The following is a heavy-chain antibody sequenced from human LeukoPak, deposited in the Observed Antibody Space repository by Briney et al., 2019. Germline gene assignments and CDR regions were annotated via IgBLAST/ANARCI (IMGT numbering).Heavy chain of an antibody. V-gene: IGHV3-23*01. CDR3: ARDSNYYGSGSYCDH. J-gene: IGHJ4*02. CDR2: ISSSGGST. Sequence: GGSLRLSCAASGFTFSSYAMSWVRQAPGKGLEWVSAISSSGGSTYYADSVKGRFTISRDNSKNTLYLQMNSLRAEDTAVYYCARDSNYYGSGSYCDHWGQGTPVTVSS. D-gene: IGHD3-10*01. CDR1: GFTFSSYA.